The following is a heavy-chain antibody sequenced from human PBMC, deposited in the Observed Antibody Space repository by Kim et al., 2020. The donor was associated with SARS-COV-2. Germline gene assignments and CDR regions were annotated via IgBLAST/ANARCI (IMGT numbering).Heavy chain of an antibody. D-gene: IGHD3-22*01. CDR3: ARDIDSSDYYDSSGYYHYWYFDL. J-gene: IGHJ2*01. CDR1: GYTFTSYA. V-gene: IGHV1-3*01. CDR2: INAGNGNT. Sequence: ASVKVSCKASGYTFTSYAMHWVRQAPGQRLEWMGWINAGNGNTKYSQKFQGRVTITRDTSASTAYMELSSLRSEDTAVYYCARDIDSSDYYDSSGYYHYWYFDLWGRGTLVTVSS.